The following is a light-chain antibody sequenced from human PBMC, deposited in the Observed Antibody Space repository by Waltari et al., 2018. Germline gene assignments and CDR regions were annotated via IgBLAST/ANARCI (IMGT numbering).Light chain of an antibody. J-gene: IGKJ2*01. V-gene: IGKV2-30*01. CDR3: MQGTHWPYT. Sequence: DVVMTQSPLSLPVTLGPPASLPCQSSQRLVYSDGNTHVNWFQQRPGQSPRRLIYKVSIRDSGVPDRFSGSGSGTDFTLKISRVEAEDVGVYYCMQGTHWPYTFGQGTKLDI. CDR1: QRLVYSDGNTH. CDR2: KVS.